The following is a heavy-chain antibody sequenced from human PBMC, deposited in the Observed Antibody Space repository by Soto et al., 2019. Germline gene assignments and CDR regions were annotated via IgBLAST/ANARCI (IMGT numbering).Heavy chain of an antibody. V-gene: IGHV1-8*01. CDR3: ARGSAPYYGDYLCY. J-gene: IGHJ4*02. CDR1: GYTFTSYD. D-gene: IGHD2-21*01. Sequence: ASVKVSCKASGYTFTSYDINWVLQATGQGLEWMGWMNPNSGNTGYAQKFQGRVTMTRNTSISTAYMELSSLRSEDTAVYYCARGSAPYYGDYLCYWGQGTLVTVSS. CDR2: MNPNSGNT.